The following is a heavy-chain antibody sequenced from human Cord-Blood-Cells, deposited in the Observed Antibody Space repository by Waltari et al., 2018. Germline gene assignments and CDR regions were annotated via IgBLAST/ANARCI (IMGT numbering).Heavy chain of an antibody. CDR2: IYYSGST. Sequence: QVQLQESGPGLVKPSETLSLTCTVSGGSISSYHWSWLRKPPGKGLEWIGYIYYSGSTNYNPSLKSRVTISVDTSKNQFSLKLSSVTAADTAVYYCASVTYYDILTGYYYFDYWGQGTLVTVSS. V-gene: IGHV4-59*01. CDR3: ASVTYYDILTGYYYFDY. J-gene: IGHJ4*02. CDR1: GGSISSYH. D-gene: IGHD3-9*01.